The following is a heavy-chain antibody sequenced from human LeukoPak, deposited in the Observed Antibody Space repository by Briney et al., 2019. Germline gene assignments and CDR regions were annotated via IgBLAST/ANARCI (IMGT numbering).Heavy chain of an antibody. CDR3: TKDPLDY. CDR2: INSDGSST. V-gene: IGHV3-74*01. J-gene: IGHJ4*02. CDR1: GSTFTSYW. Sequence: GGSLRLSCVASGSTFTSYWMHWVRQAPGKGLVWVSRINSDGSSTNYADSVKGRFTISRDSPKNTLYLQMNSLRVEDTAVYYCTKDPLDYWGQGTLVTVSS.